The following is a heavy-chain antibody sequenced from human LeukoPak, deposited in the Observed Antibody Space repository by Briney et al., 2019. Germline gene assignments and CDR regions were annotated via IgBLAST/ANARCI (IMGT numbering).Heavy chain of an antibody. D-gene: IGHD4-17*01. Sequence: GGSLRLSCSASGFTFSSYAMTWVRQAPGKGLEWVSTISNSGDSTYYAGSVKGRFALHKDSSKNPQYLHMNRLRAEDTAAYYCARDQTVPPRDALDIWGEGTMVTVPS. CDR3: ARDQTVPPRDALDI. CDR2: ISNSGDST. V-gene: IGHV3-23*01. CDR1: GFTFSSYA. J-gene: IGHJ3*02.